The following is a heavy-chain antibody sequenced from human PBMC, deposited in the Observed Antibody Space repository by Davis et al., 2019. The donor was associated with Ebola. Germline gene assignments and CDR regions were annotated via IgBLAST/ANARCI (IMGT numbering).Heavy chain of an antibody. J-gene: IGHJ5*02. V-gene: IGHV3-23*01. CDR1: GFTFSSYA. CDR3: AKDTMDGGRANTGVWFDP. CDR2: ISGSGGST. Sequence: PGGSLRLSCAASGFTFSSYAMSWVRQAPGKGLEWVSAISGSGGSTYYADSVKGRFTISRDNSKNTLYLQMNSLRAEDTAVYYCAKDTMDGGRANTGVWFDPWGQGTLVTVSS. D-gene: IGHD3-16*01.